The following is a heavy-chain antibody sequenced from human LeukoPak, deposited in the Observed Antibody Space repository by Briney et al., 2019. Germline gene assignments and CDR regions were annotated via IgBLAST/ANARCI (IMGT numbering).Heavy chain of an antibody. D-gene: IGHD3-10*01. CDR1: GYTFTGYY. Sequence: GASVKVSCKASGYTFTGYYMHWVRQAPGQGLEWRGWINPNSGGTNYAQKFQGRVTMTRDTSISTAYIELSRLRFDDTAVYYCARGRPTYYYGTGRVELDYWGQGTLVTVSS. J-gene: IGHJ4*02. CDR2: INPNSGGT. CDR3: ARGRPTYYYGTGRVELDY. V-gene: IGHV1-2*02.